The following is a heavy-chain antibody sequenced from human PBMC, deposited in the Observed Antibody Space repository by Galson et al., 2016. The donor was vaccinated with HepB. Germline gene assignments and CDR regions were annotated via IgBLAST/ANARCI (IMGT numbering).Heavy chain of an antibody. V-gene: IGHV1-18*01. J-gene: IGHJ4*02. D-gene: IGHD1-26*01. Sequence: SVKVSCKASGYTFTNYGITWVRQAPGQGLEWMGWISTYNGNRNYAQKFQGRVTMTTDTSTSTAYMELRSLRSDDTAVYYCARDGGPDYYRGSGNHLFDYCGQGTLVTFSS. CDR1: GYTFTNYG. CDR2: ISTYNGNR. CDR3: ARDGGPDYYRGSGNHLFDY.